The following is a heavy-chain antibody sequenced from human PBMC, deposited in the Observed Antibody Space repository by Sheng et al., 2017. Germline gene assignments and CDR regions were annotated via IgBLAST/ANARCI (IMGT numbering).Heavy chain of an antibody. CDR3: ARDVPMIDFSYFDY. J-gene: IGHJ4*02. CDR1: GGSISSSSYY. D-gene: IGHD3-22*01. V-gene: IGHV4-39*07. Sequence: QLQLQESGPGLVKPSETLSLTCTVSGGSISSSSYYWAWIRQPPGKGLEWIGIIYYSGSTYYKPSLKSRVTISVDTSKNQFSLKLSSVTAADTAVYYCARDVPMIDFSYFDYWGQGKLVTVSS. CDR2: IYYSGST.